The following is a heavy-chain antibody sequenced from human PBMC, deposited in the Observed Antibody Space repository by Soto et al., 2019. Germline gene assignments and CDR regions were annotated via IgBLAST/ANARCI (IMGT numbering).Heavy chain of an antibody. CDR2: ISGSGGST. CDR1: GFTFTDYA. J-gene: IGHJ4*02. D-gene: IGHD1-26*01. V-gene: IGHV3-23*01. Sequence: GGSLRLSCAASGFTFTDYAMSWVRQAPGKGLEWVSTISGSGGSTFYADSVKGRFTISRDNLRNTLYLQMNSLRAEDTAVYYCANGWDRYFQYWGQGALVTVAS. CDR3: ANGWDRYFQY.